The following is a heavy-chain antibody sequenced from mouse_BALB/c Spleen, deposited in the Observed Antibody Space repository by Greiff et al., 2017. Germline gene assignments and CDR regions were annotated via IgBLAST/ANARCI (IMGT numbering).Heavy chain of an antibody. CDR1: GYTFTDYN. D-gene: IGHD2-1*01. Sequence: VQLKESGPELVKPGASVKISCKASGYTFTDYNMHWVKQSHGKSLEWIGYIYPYNGGTGYNQKFKSKATLTVDNSSSTAYMELRSLTSEDSAVYYCARDYYGNYNAMDYWGQGTSVTVSS. V-gene: IGHV1S29*02. CDR3: ARDYYGNYNAMDY. CDR2: IYPYNGGT. J-gene: IGHJ4*01.